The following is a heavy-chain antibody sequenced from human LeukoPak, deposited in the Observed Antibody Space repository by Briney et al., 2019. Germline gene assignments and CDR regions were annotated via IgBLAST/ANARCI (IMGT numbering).Heavy chain of an antibody. D-gene: IGHD3-3*01. V-gene: IGHV3-23*01. CDR2: ISADDTG. Sequence: GGSLRLSCAASGFTFSTYSMTWVRQVPGKGLDWVSAISADDTGYYADSVKGRFIVSRDNSKNTLYLQLNRLRVEETAVYYCAKEHDLWHEEGNWFDPWGKGTLVTVSS. CDR1: GFTFSTYS. J-gene: IGHJ5*02. CDR3: AKEHDLWHEEGNWFDP.